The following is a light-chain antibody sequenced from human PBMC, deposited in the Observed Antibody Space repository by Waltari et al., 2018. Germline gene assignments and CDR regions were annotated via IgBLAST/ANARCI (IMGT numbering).Light chain of an antibody. CDR1: QSVSSN. CDR3: QQYYSSPWT. V-gene: IGKV3-15*01. Sequence: EIVMTQSPATLSVSPGERATLSCRASQSVSSNLAWYQQKPGQAPRLLIYGASTRATGIPARFSGSGSGTEFTLTISSLQSEDSAVYYCQQYYSSPWTFGQGTKVEIK. J-gene: IGKJ1*01. CDR2: GAS.